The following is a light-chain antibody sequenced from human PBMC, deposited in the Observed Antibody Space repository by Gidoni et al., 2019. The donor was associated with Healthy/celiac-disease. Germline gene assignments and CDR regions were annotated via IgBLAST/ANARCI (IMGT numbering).Light chain of an antibody. CDR3: AAWDDSLKGVV. J-gene: IGLJ2*01. V-gene: IGLV1-44*01. Sequence: QSVLTQPPSASGTPGQRVTISCSGSSSNIGSNPVNWYQQLPGTAPKLLIYSNNQRPSGVPDRVSGAKSGTSASLAIGGLQSEDEADYYGAAWDDSLKGVVFGGGTKLTVL. CDR2: SNN. CDR1: SSNIGSNP.